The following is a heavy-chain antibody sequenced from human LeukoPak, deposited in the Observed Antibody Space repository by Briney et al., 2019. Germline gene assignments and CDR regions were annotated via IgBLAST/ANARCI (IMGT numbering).Heavy chain of an antibody. CDR1: GFTFSSYE. CDR2: ISSRGGAI. D-gene: IGHD1-14*01. Sequence: GGSLRLSCAASGFTFSSYEMNWVRQAPGKGLEWVSYISSRGGAIYYADSLKGRFTISRDNAKNSLYLQMSSLIAEDTAVYYCGKLTEGAPPGPQGFDLGGRGTRFTVSS. J-gene: IGHJ2*01. CDR3: GKLTEGAPPGPQGFDL. V-gene: IGHV3-48*03.